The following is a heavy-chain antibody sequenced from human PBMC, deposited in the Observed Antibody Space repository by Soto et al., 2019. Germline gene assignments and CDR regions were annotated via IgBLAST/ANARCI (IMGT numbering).Heavy chain of an antibody. D-gene: IGHD1-1*01. CDR1: GFSLSTSGVG. J-gene: IGHJ5*02. Sequence: QLTLKESGPTLVKPTQTLTLTCTFSGFSLSTSGVGVGWIRQPPGKALEWLAVIYWDDDKRYSPSLKSRLTITKDTSKNQVVLIMTHMDPVDTAIYYCAHRRTAWNWFDPWGQGTLVTVSS. V-gene: IGHV2-5*02. CDR2: IYWDDDK. CDR3: AHRRTAWNWFDP.